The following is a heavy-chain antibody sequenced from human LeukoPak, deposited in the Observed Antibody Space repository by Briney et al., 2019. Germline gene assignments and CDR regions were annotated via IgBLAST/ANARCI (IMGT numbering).Heavy chain of an antibody. Sequence: GSLRLSCAASGFTFSSYAMSWIRQPPGKGLEWIGSIYYSGSTYYNPSLKSRVTISVDTSKNQFSLKLSSVTAADTAVYYCASLYYYYGMDVWGQGTTVTVSS. CDR3: ASLYYYYGMDV. V-gene: IGHV4-38-2*01. CDR1: GFTFSSYA. J-gene: IGHJ6*02. CDR2: IYYSGST.